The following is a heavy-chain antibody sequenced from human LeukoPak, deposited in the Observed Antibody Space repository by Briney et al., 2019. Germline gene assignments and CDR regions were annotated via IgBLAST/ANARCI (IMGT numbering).Heavy chain of an antibody. CDR2: VRGSDAGT. CDR1: GFTFSRYA. Sequence: PGGSLRLSCAASGFTFSRYAVNWVRQAPGKGLEWVSAVRGSDAGTSYADSVKGRFTISRDNSKNTLYLQMNSLRAEDTAVYYCAKNRGGSYYSGSDYWGQGTLVTVSS. V-gene: IGHV3-23*01. J-gene: IGHJ4*02. CDR3: AKNRGGSYYSGSDY. D-gene: IGHD1-26*01.